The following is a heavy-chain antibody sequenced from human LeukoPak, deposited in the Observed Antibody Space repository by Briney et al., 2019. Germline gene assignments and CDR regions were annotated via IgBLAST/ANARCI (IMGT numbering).Heavy chain of an antibody. Sequence: SEPLTLTHSVSCYSISRCHFWVWIRQPPGKGLEGIGSIHPTGDTYDTPTLKSRVTISVDTSNNPFSLKLRSVTAADTAVYYCATDPDTSTLYYSYMHVWGKGTTVTVSS. D-gene: IGHD2-2*01. CDR3: ATDPDTSTLYYSYMHV. CDR1: CYSISRCHF. CDR2: IHPTGDT. V-gene: IGHV4-38-2*02. J-gene: IGHJ6*03.